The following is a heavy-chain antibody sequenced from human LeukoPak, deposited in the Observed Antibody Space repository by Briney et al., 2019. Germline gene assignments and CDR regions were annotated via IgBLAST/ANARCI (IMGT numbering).Heavy chain of an antibody. CDR3: ARVGYYDSSGISD. D-gene: IGHD3-22*01. J-gene: IGHJ4*02. CDR1: GGSISSSSYY. CDR2: IYYSGST. V-gene: IGHV4-39*07. Sequence: SETPSLTCTVSGGSISSSSYYWGWIRQPPGKGLEWIGSIYYSGSTYYNPSLKSRVTISVDTSKNQFSLKLSSVTAADTAVYYCARVGYYDSSGISDWGQGTLVTVSS.